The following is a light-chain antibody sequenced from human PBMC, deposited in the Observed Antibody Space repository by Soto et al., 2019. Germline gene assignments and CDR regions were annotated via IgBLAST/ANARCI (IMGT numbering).Light chain of an antibody. J-gene: IGKJ1*01. CDR3: QQYGSSAWT. Sequence: EIVLTQSPGTLSLSPGERATLSCRASQSVSRSDLAWYQQKPVQAPRLLIYGASSRATGIPDRFSGSGSGTDFTLTISRLEPEDFSVYYCQQYGSSAWTFGKGTKVEIK. V-gene: IGKV3-20*01. CDR1: QSVSRSD. CDR2: GAS.